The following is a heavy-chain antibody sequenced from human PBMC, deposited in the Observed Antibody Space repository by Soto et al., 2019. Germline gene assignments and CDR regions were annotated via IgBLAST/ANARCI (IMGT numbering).Heavy chain of an antibody. CDR1: GFTFSDHY. J-gene: IGHJ3*02. CDR2: TRNKDNSYTT. D-gene: IGHD3-10*01. V-gene: IGHV3-72*01. CDR3: ARVLLLSSGGYYRGAFDI. Sequence: PGGSLRLSCATSGFTFSDHYMDWVRQAPGKGLEWVGRTRNKDNSYTTEYAASVKGRFAISRDNSLSSVYLQMNSLKSEDTAVYYCARVLLLSSGGYYRGAFDIWGQGTMVTVSS.